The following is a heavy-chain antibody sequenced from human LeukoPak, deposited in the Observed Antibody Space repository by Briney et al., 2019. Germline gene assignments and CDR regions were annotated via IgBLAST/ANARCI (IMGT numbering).Heavy chain of an antibody. J-gene: IGHJ3*02. CDR1: RGSISSPTYY. CDR2: IYYSRST. D-gene: IGHD4/OR15-4a*01. CDR3: AQSDVLAGAFDI. V-gene: IGHV4-39*01. Sequence: SETLSLTCTVSRGSISSPTYYWGWIRQPPGKGLEWIGYIYYSRSTYYKPSLKSRVTISVDTSKNQFSLNLSSVTAADTAVYYCAQSDVLAGAFDIWGQGTMVIVSS.